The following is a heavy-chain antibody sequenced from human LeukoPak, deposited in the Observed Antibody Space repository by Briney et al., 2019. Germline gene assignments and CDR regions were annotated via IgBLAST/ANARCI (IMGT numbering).Heavy chain of an antibody. Sequence: GGSLRLSCAASGFTVSAYAMAWVRQAPGKGLEWVSTIYDDNTYYADSVKGRFAISTDNSKNTLYLQMNSLRVEDTAVYFCAARKVRGVWFYLDYWGQGTLVAVSS. CDR2: IYDDNT. CDR3: AARKVRGVWFYLDY. J-gene: IGHJ4*02. D-gene: IGHD3-10*01. V-gene: IGHV3-23*01. CDR1: GFTVSAYA.